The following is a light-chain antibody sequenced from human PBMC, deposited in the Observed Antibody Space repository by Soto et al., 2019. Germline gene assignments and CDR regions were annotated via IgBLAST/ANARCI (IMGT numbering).Light chain of an antibody. J-gene: IGKJ5*01. CDR2: GAS. CDR1: QTILSN. CDR3: QQYNNWPIT. Sequence: EVVRTQYQATLSVSPGERATLSCRAIQTILSNLAWYQRKPGQAPRLLLYGASTRATGIPARFSGGGSGTEFTLTISSLQSEDFAVYYCQQYNNWPITFGQGTRLEI. V-gene: IGKV3-15*01.